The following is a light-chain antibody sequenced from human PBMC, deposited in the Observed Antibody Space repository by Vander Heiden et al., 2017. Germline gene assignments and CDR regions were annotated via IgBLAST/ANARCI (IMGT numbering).Light chain of an antibody. CDR3: QQGYSTPRT. J-gene: IGKJ1*01. Sequence: INMIKSPSSLSASVGDRVTITCRASQSISSYLNWYQQKPGKAPKLLIYAASSLQSGVPSRFSGSGSGIDFTLTISSLQPEDFATYYCQQGYSTPRTFGQGTKVEIK. CDR1: QSISSY. V-gene: IGKV1-39*01. CDR2: AAS.